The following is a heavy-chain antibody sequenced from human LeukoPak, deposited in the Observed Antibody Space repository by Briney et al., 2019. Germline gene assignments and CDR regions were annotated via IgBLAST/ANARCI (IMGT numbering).Heavy chain of an antibody. J-gene: IGHJ5*01. Sequence: SQTLSLTCTVSGGSISSSSYYWAWVRQPPGKGLEWIGSIYYSGSTSYKPSLKSRLTISLDTSKNQFSLRVSSVTAADTAIYYCTRESSSSPDSWGQGTLVTVSS. CDR1: GGSISSSSYY. V-gene: IGHV4-39*01. D-gene: IGHD6-6*01. CDR3: TRESSSSPDS. CDR2: IYYSGST.